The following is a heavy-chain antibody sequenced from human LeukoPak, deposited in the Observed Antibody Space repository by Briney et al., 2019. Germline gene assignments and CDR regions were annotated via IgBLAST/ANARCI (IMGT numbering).Heavy chain of an antibody. V-gene: IGHV4-30-4*01. CDR3: VRRMVGAIRPFDY. Sequence: SETLSHTCTVSGGSISSGDYYWSWIRQPPGKGLEWIGYMYYSGSTYYKPSLKSRVTISTDTSKNQFSLKLSSVTAADTAVYYCVRRMVGAIRPFDYWGQGTLVTVSS. CDR2: MYYSGST. CDR1: GGSISSGDYY. J-gene: IGHJ4*02. D-gene: IGHD1-26*01.